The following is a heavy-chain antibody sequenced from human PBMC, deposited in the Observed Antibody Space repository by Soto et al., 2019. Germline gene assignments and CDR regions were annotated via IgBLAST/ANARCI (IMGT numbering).Heavy chain of an antibody. CDR2: IIPIFGTA. J-gene: IGHJ4*02. D-gene: IGHD2-21*02. CDR3: ARGEAYCGGDCYASFDY. CDR1: GGTFSSYA. V-gene: IGHV1-69*01. Sequence: QVQRVQSGAEVKKPGSSVKVSCKASGGTFSSYAISWVRQAPGQGLEWMGGIIPIFGTANYAQKFQGRVTITADESTSTAYMELSSLRSEDTAVYYCARGEAYCGGDCYASFDYWGQGTLVTVSS.